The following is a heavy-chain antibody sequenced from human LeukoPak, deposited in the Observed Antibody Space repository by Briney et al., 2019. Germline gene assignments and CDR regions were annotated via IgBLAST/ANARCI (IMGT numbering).Heavy chain of an antibody. CDR3: ARLRGIIGTTDHFDY. Sequence: SETLSLTCTVSGGSISSYYWSWIRQPPGKGLEWIGYIYYSGGTKYNPSLKSRVTISVDTSKNQFSLNLSSVTAADTAVYYCARLRGIIGTTDHFDYWGQGTLVTVSS. J-gene: IGHJ4*02. CDR1: GGSISSYY. V-gene: IGHV4-59*08. CDR2: IYYSGGT. D-gene: IGHD1-7*01.